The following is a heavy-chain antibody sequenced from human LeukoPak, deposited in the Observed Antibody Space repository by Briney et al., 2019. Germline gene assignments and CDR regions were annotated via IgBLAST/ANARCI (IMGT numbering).Heavy chain of an antibody. V-gene: IGHV3-53*01. CDR1: GFTFSSYW. CDR3: ARAQAYYYGSGSYYLDY. Sequence: PGGSLRLSCAASGFTFSSYWMSWVRQAPGKGLEWVSVIYSGGSTYYADSVKGRFTISRDNSKNTLYLQMNSLRAEDTAVYYCARAQAYYYGSGSYYLDYWGRGTLVTVSS. J-gene: IGHJ4*02. D-gene: IGHD3-10*01. CDR2: IYSGGST.